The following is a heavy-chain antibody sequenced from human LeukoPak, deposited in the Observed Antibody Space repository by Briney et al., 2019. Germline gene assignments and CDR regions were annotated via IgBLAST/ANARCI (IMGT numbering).Heavy chain of an antibody. Sequence: GGSLRLSCAASGFTFDDYAMHWVRQAPGKGLEGVSRISGDGGSTYYADSVKGRFTISRDNSKNSLYLQMNSLRTEDTALYYCAKDSGSPSRMWAAAGTSEYFQHWGQGTLVTVSS. CDR3: AKDSGSPSRMWAAAGTSEYFQH. CDR2: ISGDGGST. CDR1: GFTFDDYA. V-gene: IGHV3-43*02. D-gene: IGHD6-13*01. J-gene: IGHJ1*01.